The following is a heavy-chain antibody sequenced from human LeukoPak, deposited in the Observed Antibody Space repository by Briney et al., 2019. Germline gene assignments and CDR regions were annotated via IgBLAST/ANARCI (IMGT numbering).Heavy chain of an antibody. Sequence: SETLSLTCTVSGGSISSHYWSWIRQPPGKGLEWIGYIYYSGSTNYNPSLKSRVTISVDTSKNQFSLKLSSVTAADTAVYYCARAEENCSSTSCPPPPFDPWGQGTLVTVSS. J-gene: IGHJ5*02. D-gene: IGHD2-2*01. CDR1: GGSISSHY. V-gene: IGHV4-59*11. CDR2: IYYSGST. CDR3: ARAEENCSSTSCPPPPFDP.